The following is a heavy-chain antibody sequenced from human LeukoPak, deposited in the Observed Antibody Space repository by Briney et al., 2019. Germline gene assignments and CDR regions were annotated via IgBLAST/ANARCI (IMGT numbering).Heavy chain of an antibody. J-gene: IGHJ6*02. Sequence: SETLSLTCTVSGGSISSGDYYWSWIRQHPGKGLEWIGYIYYSGSTNYNPSLKSRVTISVDKSKNQFSLKLSSVTAADTAVYYCARELSVAPYGMDVWGQGTTVTVSS. V-gene: IGHV4-31*02. CDR2: IYYSGST. CDR1: GGSISSGDYY. D-gene: IGHD6-19*01. CDR3: ARELSVAPYGMDV.